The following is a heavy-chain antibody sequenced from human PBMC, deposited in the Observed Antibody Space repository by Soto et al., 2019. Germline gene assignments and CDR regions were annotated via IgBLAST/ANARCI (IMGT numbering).Heavy chain of an antibody. D-gene: IGHD2-15*01. CDR2: IYYSGST. Sequence: QVQLQESGPGLVKPSQTLSLTCTVSGGSITSGGYYWNWIRQHPGKGLAWIGYIYYSGSTYYNPSLKSRVTIAADTTKNQFSLKRSSVTAADTAVYYCAREGGYCSGGGGYRTPHWGQGTLVTVSS. J-gene: IGHJ4*02. CDR3: AREGGYCSGGGGYRTPH. V-gene: IGHV4-31*03. CDR1: GGSITSGGYY.